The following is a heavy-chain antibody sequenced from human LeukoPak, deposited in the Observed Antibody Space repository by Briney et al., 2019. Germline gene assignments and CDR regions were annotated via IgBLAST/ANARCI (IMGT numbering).Heavy chain of an antibody. CDR3: AKDSTYYYDSSGYYLY. J-gene: IGHJ4*02. CDR1: GFTFSSYA. Sequence: PGGSLRLSCAASGFTFSSYAMSWVRQAPGKGLEWVSAISGSGGSTYYADSVKGRLTISRDNSKNTLYLQMNSLRAEDTAVYYCAKDSTYYYDSSGYYLYWGQGTLVTVSS. D-gene: IGHD3-22*01. CDR2: ISGSGGST. V-gene: IGHV3-23*01.